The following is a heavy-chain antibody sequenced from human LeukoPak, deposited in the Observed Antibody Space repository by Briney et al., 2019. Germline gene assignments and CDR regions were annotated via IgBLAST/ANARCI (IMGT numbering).Heavy chain of an antibody. CDR3: ARAADDYGDYGDYYYGMDV. D-gene: IGHD4-17*01. CDR1: GFIFSTYW. V-gene: IGHV3-21*01. J-gene: IGHJ6*02. Sequence: GGSLRLSCAASGFIFSTYWMSWVRQAPGKGLEWVSSISSSSSYIYYADSAKGRFTISRDNAKNSLYLQMNSLRAEDTAVYYCARAADDYGDYGDYYYGMDVWGQGTTVTVSS. CDR2: ISSSSSYI.